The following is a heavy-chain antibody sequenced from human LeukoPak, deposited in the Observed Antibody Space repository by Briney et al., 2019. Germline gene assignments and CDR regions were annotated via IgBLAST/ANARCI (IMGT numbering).Heavy chain of an antibody. Sequence: SETLSLTCTVTGGFISSSSYYWGWIRQPPGKGLEWIGSIYYSGSTYYNPSLKSRVTISVDTSKNQFSLKLSSVTAADTAVYYCARQGDGYNLQPQFDYWGQGTLVTVSS. V-gene: IGHV4-39*01. CDR2: IYYSGST. D-gene: IGHD5-24*01. CDR3: ARQGDGYNLQPQFDY. CDR1: GGFISSSSYY. J-gene: IGHJ4*02.